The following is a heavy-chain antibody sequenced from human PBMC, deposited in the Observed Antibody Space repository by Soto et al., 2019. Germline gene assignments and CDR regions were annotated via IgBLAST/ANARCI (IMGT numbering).Heavy chain of an antibody. V-gene: IGHV1-18*01. CDR1: GYTFASYA. J-gene: IGHJ4*02. CDR2: ISAYNGNT. Sequence: QIQLVQSGAEVKKPGAYVKVSCKASGYTFASYALSWMRQAPGQGLEWMGWISAYNGNTNYAQKLQGRVTMTTDTSTRTAYMELRSLRSDDTAVYYCARDPPPPDYWGQGTLVTVSS. CDR3: ARDPPPPDY.